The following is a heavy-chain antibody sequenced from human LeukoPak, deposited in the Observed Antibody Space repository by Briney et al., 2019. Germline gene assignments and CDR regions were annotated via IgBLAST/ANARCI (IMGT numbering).Heavy chain of an antibody. J-gene: IGHJ4*02. CDR1: GGSISSTNW. Sequence: SGTLSLTCAVSGGSISSTNWWSWVRQPPGKGLEWIGEIYRSGSTYYNPSLKSRVTISVDTSKNQFSLKLSSVTAADTAVYYCARHFWFGEGLDYWGQGTLVTVSS. V-gene: IGHV4-4*02. D-gene: IGHD3-10*01. CDR3: ARHFWFGEGLDY. CDR2: IYRSGST.